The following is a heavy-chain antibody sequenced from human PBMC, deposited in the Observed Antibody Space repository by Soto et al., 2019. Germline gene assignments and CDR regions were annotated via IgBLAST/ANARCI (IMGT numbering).Heavy chain of an antibody. D-gene: IGHD1-7*01. V-gene: IGHV3-11*05. CDR2: ISSSSSYT. CDR1: GFTFSDYY. Sequence: PGGSLRLSCAASGFTFSDYYMTWIRQAPGKGLEWVSYISSSSSYTNYADSVKGRFTISRDNAKNSLYLQMDSLRAEDTAVYYCARGVSGELHWGQGTLVTVSS. CDR3: ARGVSGELH. J-gene: IGHJ4*02.